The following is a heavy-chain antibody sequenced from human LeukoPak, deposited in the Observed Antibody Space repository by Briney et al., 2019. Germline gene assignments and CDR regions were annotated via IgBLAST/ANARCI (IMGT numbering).Heavy chain of an antibody. Sequence: GGSLRLSCAATGFNFSSYGMHWVRQAPGKGLEWVAFMRYDGSDKYYADSVKGRFTISRDNSKNTLYLQMNSLRAEDTAVYYCALLSHHCSSTIGLLPFDYWGQGTLVTVSS. CDR2: MRYDGSDK. D-gene: IGHD2-2*01. V-gene: IGHV3-30*02. CDR3: ALLSHHCSSTIGLLPFDY. J-gene: IGHJ4*02. CDR1: GFNFSSYG.